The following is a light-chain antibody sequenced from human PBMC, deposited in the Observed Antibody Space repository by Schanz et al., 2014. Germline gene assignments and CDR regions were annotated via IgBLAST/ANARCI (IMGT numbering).Light chain of an antibody. CDR2: DVS. CDR1: SSDVGGYNY. V-gene: IGLV2-14*01. CDR3: CLYTPMSVI. Sequence: QSVLTQPASVSGSPGQSITISCTGTSSDVGGYNYVSWYQQHPGKAPKLMIYDVSNRPSGVSIRFSGSTSGNTASLTISGLQAEDEADYYCCLYTPMSVIFGGGTKLTVL. J-gene: IGLJ2*01.